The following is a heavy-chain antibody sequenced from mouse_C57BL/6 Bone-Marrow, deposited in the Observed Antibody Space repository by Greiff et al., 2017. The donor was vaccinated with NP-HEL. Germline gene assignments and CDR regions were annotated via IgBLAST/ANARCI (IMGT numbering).Heavy chain of an antibody. CDR2: ISSGSSTI. D-gene: IGHD2-12*01. CDR3: ARRYRGLYYYAMDY. CDR1: GFTFSDYG. Sequence: EVQVVESGGGLVKPGGSLKLSCAASGFTFSDYGMHWVRQAPEKGLEWVAYISSGSSTIYYADTVKGRVTISRDNAKNTMFLQMTSLRSEDTAMYYCARRYRGLYYYAMDYGGQGTSVTVSA. J-gene: IGHJ4*01. V-gene: IGHV5-17*01.